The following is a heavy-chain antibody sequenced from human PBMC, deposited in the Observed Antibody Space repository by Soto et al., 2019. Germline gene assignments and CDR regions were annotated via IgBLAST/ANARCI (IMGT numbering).Heavy chain of an antibody. Sequence: QVQLVQSGAEVKKPGASVKVSCKTSGYTFTSYHISWVRQAPGQGLEWMGWISAYNTNTNYAQKFQGRVTMTTDTLTSTAYMELRSLRSDDTAVYYCEIDTPPTDYWGQGTLVTVSS. CDR1: GYTFTSYH. CDR2: ISAYNTNT. J-gene: IGHJ4*02. V-gene: IGHV1-18*01. CDR3: EIDTPPTDY.